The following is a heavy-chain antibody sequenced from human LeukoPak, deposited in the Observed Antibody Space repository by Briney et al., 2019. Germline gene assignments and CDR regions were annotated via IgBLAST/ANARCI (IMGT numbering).Heavy chain of an antibody. Sequence: GGSLRLSCAASGFTFSSYGMHWVRQAPGKGLEWVAFIRYDGSNKYYADSVKGRFTISRDNSKNTLYLQMNSLRAEDTAVYYCARSLGDYYDSSGYYIHWGQGTLVTVSS. J-gene: IGHJ4*02. CDR1: GFTFSSYG. V-gene: IGHV3-30*02. D-gene: IGHD3-22*01. CDR2: IRYDGSNK. CDR3: ARSLGDYYDSSGYYIH.